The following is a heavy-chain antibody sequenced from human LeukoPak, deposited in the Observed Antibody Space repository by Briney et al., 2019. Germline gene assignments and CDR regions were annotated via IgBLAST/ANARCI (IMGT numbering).Heavy chain of an antibody. Sequence: SETLSLTCAVSGDSVSSGSSWSWVRQPPGKGLEWIGELYRSGSTKYLPSLKSRATISVDRSKNQFSLRLNSVTAADTAVYYCARVGHSPTPSFDYWGRGILVTVSS. V-gene: IGHV4-4*02. J-gene: IGHJ4*02. CDR3: ARVGHSPTPSFDY. CDR1: GDSVSSGSS. D-gene: IGHD3-16*01. CDR2: LYRSGST.